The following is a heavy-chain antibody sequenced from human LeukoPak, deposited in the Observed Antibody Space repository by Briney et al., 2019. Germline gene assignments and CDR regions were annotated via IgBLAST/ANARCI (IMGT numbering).Heavy chain of an antibody. CDR1: GLTFTKAW. CDR3: TTDPPLIPNIAVAGQNDY. Sequence: GGSLRLSCAASGLTFTKAWMTWVRQAPGEGLEWVGRIKSKTDGGTTDYAAPVKGRFTISRDDSKNTLYLQMNSLKTEDTAVYYCTTDPPLIPNIAVAGQNDYWGQGTLVTVSS. D-gene: IGHD6-19*01. J-gene: IGHJ4*02. CDR2: IKSKTDGGTT. V-gene: IGHV3-15*01.